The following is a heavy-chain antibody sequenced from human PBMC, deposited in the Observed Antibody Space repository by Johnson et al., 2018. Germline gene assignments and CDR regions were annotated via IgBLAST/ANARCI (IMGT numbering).Heavy chain of an antibody. J-gene: IGHJ6*02. V-gene: IGHV3-48*02. CDR3: ARDRGPSEAYQPLTLDYDYGMDV. Sequence: VQLVESGGGLVQPGGSLRLSCAASGFTFSSYSMNWVRQAPGKGLEWVSYISSSSSTIYYADSVKGRFTISRDNAKNSLYLQMNSLRDEEPAVYYCARDRGPSEAYQPLTLDYDYGMDVWGQGTTVPVSS. CDR2: ISSSSSTI. CDR1: GFTFSSYS. D-gene: IGHD2-2*01.